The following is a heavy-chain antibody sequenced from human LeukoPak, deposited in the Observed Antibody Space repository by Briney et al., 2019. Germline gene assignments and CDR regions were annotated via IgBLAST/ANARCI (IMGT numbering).Heavy chain of an antibody. J-gene: IGHJ5*02. Sequence: GGSLRLSCAASGFTFSSYAMHWVRQAPGKGLEWVAVISYDGSNKYYADSVKGRFTISRDNSKNTLYLQMNSLRAEDTAVYYCARDHPVETWGQGTLVTVSS. CDR2: ISYDGSNK. V-gene: IGHV3-30-3*01. CDR1: GFTFSSYA. CDR3: ARDHPVET.